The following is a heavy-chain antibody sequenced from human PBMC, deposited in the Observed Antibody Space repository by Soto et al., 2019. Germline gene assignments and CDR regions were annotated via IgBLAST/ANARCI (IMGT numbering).Heavy chain of an antibody. CDR3: AKDFTATGDY. CDR2: ISYDGSNK. CDR1: GFTFSSYG. J-gene: IGHJ4*02. V-gene: IGHV3-30*18. D-gene: IGHD5-12*01. Sequence: QVQLVESGGGVVQPGRSLRLSCAASGFTFSSYGMHWVRQAPGKGLEWVAVISYDGSNKYYADSVKGRFTISRDNSKNTLYLQMNSLRADDTAVYYCAKDFTATGDYWGQGTLVTVSS.